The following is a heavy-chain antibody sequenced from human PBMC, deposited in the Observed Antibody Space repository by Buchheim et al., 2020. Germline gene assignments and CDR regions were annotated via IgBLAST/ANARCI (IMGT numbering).Heavy chain of an antibody. D-gene: IGHD4-17*01. CDR3: AKEGNGDYVGWFDP. J-gene: IGHJ5*02. Sequence: EVQLLESGGGLVQPGGSLRLSCAASGFTFSDYAMTWVRQAPGKGLEWVSSISGSGGSTYYADSVKGRLTFSRDNSKNTLYLQMNSLRAEDTALYYCAKEGNGDYVGWFDPWGQGTL. CDR2: ISGSGGST. CDR1: GFTFSDYA. V-gene: IGHV3-23*01.